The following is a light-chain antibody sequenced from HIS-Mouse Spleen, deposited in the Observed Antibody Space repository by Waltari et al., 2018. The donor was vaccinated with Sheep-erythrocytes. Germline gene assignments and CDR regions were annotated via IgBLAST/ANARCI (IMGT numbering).Light chain of an antibody. CDR1: SSDVGRYNY. CDR2: EVS. J-gene: IGLJ1*01. V-gene: IGLV2-14*01. Sequence: QSALTQPASVSGSPGQSITISCTGTSSDVGRYNYASWYQPHPGKAPKLMIYEVSNRPSGVSNRFSGSKSGNTASLTISGLQAEDEADYYCCSYAGSYNHVFATGTKVTVL. CDR3: CSYAGSYNHV.